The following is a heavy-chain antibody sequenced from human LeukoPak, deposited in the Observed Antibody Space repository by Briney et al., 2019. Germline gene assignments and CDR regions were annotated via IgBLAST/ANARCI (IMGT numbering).Heavy chain of an antibody. CDR1: GGSISSYY. CDR2: IYYSGST. D-gene: IGHD6-13*01. Sequence: SETLSLTCTVSGGSISSYYWSFIRQPPGKGLEWIGDIYYSGSTNYSPSLKSRVTISVDTSKNQFSLKLSSVTAADTAVYYCARGRYSSSWYSVYYFDYWGQGTLVTVSS. CDR3: ARGRYSSSWYSVYYFDY. V-gene: IGHV4-59*12. J-gene: IGHJ4*02.